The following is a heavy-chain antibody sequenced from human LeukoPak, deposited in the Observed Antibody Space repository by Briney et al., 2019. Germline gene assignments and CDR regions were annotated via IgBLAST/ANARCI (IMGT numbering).Heavy chain of an antibody. D-gene: IGHD5-24*01. Sequence: ASVKVSCKASGYTFTSYDINWVRQATGQGLEWMGWMNPNSGNTGYAQKFQGRVTMTRDTSISTAYMELSSLRSEDTAVYYCARVRGWLHYPLDYWGQGTLVIVSS. CDR3: ARVRGWLHYPLDY. V-gene: IGHV1-8*01. CDR1: GYTFTSYD. CDR2: MNPNSGNT. J-gene: IGHJ4*02.